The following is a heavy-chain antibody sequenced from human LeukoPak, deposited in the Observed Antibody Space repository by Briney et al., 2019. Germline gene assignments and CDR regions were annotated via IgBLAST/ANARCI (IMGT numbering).Heavy chain of an antibody. V-gene: IGHV1-46*01. CDR1: GGTFSSYA. J-gene: IGHJ3*02. D-gene: IGHD1-20*01. CDR2: INPSGGST. CDR3: ARDRITGTSDAFDI. Sequence: ASVKVSCKASGGTFSSYAISWVRQAPGQGLEWMGIINPSGGSTSYAQKFQGRVTMTRDTSTSTVYMELSSLRSEDTAVYYCARDRITGTSDAFDIWGQGTMVTVSS.